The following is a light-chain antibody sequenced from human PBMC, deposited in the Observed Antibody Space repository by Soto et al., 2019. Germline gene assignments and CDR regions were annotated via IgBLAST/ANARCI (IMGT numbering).Light chain of an antibody. CDR3: QQYGSTPSIT. Sequence: EIVLTQSPGTLSLSRGERATLSCRASQSVTSNYLAWYQLKPGQAPRLLIYAASNTATGIPDRFSGSGSGTDFTLSISRLEPEDFAVYYCQQYGSTPSITFGHGTRLEIK. CDR1: QSVTSNY. CDR2: AAS. J-gene: IGKJ5*01. V-gene: IGKV3-20*01.